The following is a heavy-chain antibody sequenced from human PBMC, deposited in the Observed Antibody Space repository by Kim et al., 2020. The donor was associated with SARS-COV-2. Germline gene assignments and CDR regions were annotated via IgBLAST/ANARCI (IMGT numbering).Heavy chain of an antibody. D-gene: IGHD3-10*01. CDR3: ASLCGSGSQII. Sequence: GGSLRLSCAASGFTFSSYSMNWVRQAPGKGLEWVSYISSSSSTIYYADSVKGRFTISRDNAKNSLYLQMNSLRAEDTAVYYCASLCGSGSQIIWGQGTMVTVSS. CDR1: GFTFSSYS. V-gene: IGHV3-48*01. CDR2: ISSSSSTI. J-gene: IGHJ3*02.